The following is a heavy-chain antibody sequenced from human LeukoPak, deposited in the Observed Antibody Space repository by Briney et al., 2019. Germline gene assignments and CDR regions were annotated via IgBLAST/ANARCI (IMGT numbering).Heavy chain of an antibody. D-gene: IGHD3-22*01. CDR1: GGTFSSYA. CDR3: ARADYYDSSGYWIDY. J-gene: IGHJ4*02. V-gene: IGHV1-69*13. CDR2: IIPIFGTA. Sequence: ASVKVSCKASGGTFSSYAISWVRQAPGQGLEWMGGIIPIFGTANYAQKFQGRVTITADESTSTAYMELSSLRSEDTAVYYCARADYYDSSGYWIDYWGQGTLVTVSS.